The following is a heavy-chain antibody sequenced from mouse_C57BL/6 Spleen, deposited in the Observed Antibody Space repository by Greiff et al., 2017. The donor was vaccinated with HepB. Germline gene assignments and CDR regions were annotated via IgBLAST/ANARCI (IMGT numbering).Heavy chain of an antibody. V-gene: IGHV1-5*01. J-gene: IGHJ1*03. Sequence: EVQLVESGTVLARPGASVKMSCKTSGYTFTSYWMHWVKQRPGQGLEWIGAIYPGNSDTSYNQKFKGKAKLTAVTSASTAHMELSSLTNEDSAVYYCTRSAYYSNYWYFDVWGTGTTVTVSS. CDR3: TRSAYYSNYWYFDV. D-gene: IGHD2-5*01. CDR2: IYPGNSDT. CDR1: GYTFTSYW.